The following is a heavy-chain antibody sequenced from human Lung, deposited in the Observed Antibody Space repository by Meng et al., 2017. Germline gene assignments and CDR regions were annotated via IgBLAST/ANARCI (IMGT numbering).Heavy chain of an antibody. D-gene: IGHD4-11*01. CDR1: GGSFSDYY. J-gene: IGHJ4*02. CDR2: INHSGGT. CDR3: ARGPTTMAHDFDY. V-gene: IGHV4-34*01. Sequence: QLRQGGPGLLTTADAQSLTCVVSGGSFSDYYWSWIRRPPGKGLEWIGEINHSGGTNYNPSLESRATISVDTSQNNLSLKLSSVTAADSAVYDGARGPTTMAHDFDYWCQGTLVTVSS.